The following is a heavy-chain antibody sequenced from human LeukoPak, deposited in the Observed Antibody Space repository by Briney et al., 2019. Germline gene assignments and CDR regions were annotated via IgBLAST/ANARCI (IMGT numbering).Heavy chain of an antibody. J-gene: IGHJ4*02. V-gene: IGHV4-59*01. CDR1: GASISSYH. Sequence: SETLSLTCTVSGASISSYHWSWIRQPPGKGLEWIGYIYYSGGTNYNPSLKSRVTISVDSSMNQFSLKLSSVTAADTAVYYCARAPGSAYSSYYFDFWGQGTLVTVSS. D-gene: IGHD3-22*01. CDR2: IYYSGGT. CDR3: ARAPGSAYSSYYFDF.